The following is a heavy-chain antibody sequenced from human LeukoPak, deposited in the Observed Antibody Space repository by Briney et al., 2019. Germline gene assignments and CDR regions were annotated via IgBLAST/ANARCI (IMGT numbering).Heavy chain of an antibody. CDR3: ARDSTKYFDY. CDR2: ITSSSSYI. D-gene: IGHD5/OR15-5a*01. Sequence: GGSLRLSCAASGFTFSSYTMSWVRQAPGKGLEWVSSITSSSSYIYYADSVRGRFTISRDNAKNSLYLQMNSLRAEDTAVYYCARDSTKYFDYWGQGTLVTVSS. J-gene: IGHJ4*02. V-gene: IGHV3-21*01. CDR1: GFTFSSYT.